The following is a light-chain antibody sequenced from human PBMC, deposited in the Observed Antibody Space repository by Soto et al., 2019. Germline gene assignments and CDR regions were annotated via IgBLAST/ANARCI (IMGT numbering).Light chain of an antibody. V-gene: IGLV2-18*02. CDR1: SSDVGSNTR. J-gene: IGLJ1*01. CDR3: SSFTTSSTDV. Sequence: QSALTQPPSVSGSPGQSVAISCSGSSSDVGSNTRVSWYQQSPGTAPKLMIYDVTNRPSGVPDRFSGSKSGNTASLTISGLQAEDEADYYCSSFTTSSTDVFGTGTKVTVL. CDR2: DVT.